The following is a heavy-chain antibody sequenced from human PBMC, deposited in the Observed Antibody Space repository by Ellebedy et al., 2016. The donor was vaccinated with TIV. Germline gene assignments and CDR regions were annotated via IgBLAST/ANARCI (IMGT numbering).Heavy chain of an antibody. Sequence: SETLSLTXTVSGGSISSSSYYWGWIRQPPGKGLGWIGNIFYSGSTYYNPSLKSRVTTSVDTSKNQFSLKLSSVTATDTAVYYCARLVDNTDAFDIWGQGTMATVSS. CDR3: ARLVDNTDAFDI. D-gene: IGHD2-2*02. CDR2: IFYSGST. J-gene: IGHJ3*02. CDR1: GGSISSSSYY. V-gene: IGHV4-39*01.